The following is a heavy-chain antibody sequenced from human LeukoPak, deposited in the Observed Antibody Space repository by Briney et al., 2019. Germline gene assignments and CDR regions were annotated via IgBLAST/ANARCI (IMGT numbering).Heavy chain of an antibody. V-gene: IGHV3-48*01. CDR3: ASAGVVVAATRYYGMDV. J-gene: IGHJ6*02. Sequence: GGSLRLSCAASGFIFTDYSINGVRQAPGKGREWISYIDKTSRNIYYADCVKGRFTISRDNAKNSLYLQMNSLRAEDTAVYYCASAGVVVAATRYYGMDVWGQGTTVTVSS. CDR1: GFIFTDYS. D-gene: IGHD2-15*01. CDR2: IDKTSRNI.